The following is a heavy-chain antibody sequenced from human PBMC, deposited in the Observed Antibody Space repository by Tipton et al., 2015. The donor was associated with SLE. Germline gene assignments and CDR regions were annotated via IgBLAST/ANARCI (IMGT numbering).Heavy chain of an antibody. CDR3: AREGYDSFYYYYYMDV. J-gene: IGHJ6*03. CDR1: IDSISTSNYF. CDR2: ISSSGDA. V-gene: IGHV4-39*07. D-gene: IGHD3-22*01. Sequence: TLSLTCSVSIDSISTSNYFWAWIRQPPGQGLEWIGTISSSGDAFYNPSFKSRVTISVDTSKVQFSLRLTSLTAADTAMYYCAREGYDSFYYYYYMDVWGKGTTVTVSS.